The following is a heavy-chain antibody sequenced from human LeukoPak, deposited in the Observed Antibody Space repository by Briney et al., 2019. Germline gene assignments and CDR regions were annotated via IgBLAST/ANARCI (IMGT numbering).Heavy chain of an antibody. D-gene: IGHD6-6*01. CDR2: IYYSGST. J-gene: IGHJ4*02. Sequence: SETLSLTCTVSGGSISSSSYYWGWIRQPPGKGLEWIGSIYYSGSTYYNPSLKSRVTISVDTSKNQFSLKLSSVTAADTAVYYCARSTSIAARRPFDYWGQGTLVTVSS. V-gene: IGHV4-39*07. CDR1: GGSISSSSYY. CDR3: ARSTSIAARRPFDY.